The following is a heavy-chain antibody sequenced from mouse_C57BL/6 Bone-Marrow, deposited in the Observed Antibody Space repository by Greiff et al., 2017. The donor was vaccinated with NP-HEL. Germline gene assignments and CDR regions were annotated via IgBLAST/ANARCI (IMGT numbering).Heavy chain of an antibody. CDR2: IYPSDSET. V-gene: IGHV1-61*01. D-gene: IGHD6-1*01. CDR1: GYTFTSYW. Sequence: QVQLQQPGAELVRPGSSVKLSCKASGYTFTSYWMDWVKQRPGQGLEWIGNIYPSDSETHYTQKFKDKATLTVDKSSSTAYMQLSSLTSEDSAVYYCAGRGRAGDDWGQGTTLTVSS. CDR3: AGRGRAGDD. J-gene: IGHJ2*01.